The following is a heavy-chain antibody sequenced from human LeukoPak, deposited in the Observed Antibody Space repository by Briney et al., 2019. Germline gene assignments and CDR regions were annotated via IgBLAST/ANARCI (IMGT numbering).Heavy chain of an antibody. J-gene: IGHJ4*02. D-gene: IGHD5-24*01. CDR3: ARPSPPGDGYNPCDY. CDR2: ISNDERNK. CDR1: GFNFHNFA. Sequence: GGSLRLSCKASGFNFHNFAMHWVRQAPGKGLEWVAVISNDERNKYYTNSVKGRFTISRDNSKSTVYLQMNSLRPEDTAVYYCARPSPPGDGYNPCDYWGPGALVIVSS. V-gene: IGHV3-30*04.